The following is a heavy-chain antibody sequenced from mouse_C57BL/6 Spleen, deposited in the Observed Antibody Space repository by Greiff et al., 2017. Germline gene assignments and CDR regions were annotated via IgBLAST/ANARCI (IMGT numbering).Heavy chain of an antibody. J-gene: IGHJ3*01. V-gene: IGHV5-17*01. CDR3: ARGYDYQAWFAY. CDR1: GFTFSDYG. CDR2: ISSGSSTI. Sequence: EVQLVESGGGLVKPGGSLKLSCAASGFTFSDYGMHWVRQAPEKGLEWVAYISSGSSTIYYADTVKGRFTISRDNAKNTLFLQMTSLRSEDTAMYYCARGYDYQAWFAYWGQGTLVTVSA. D-gene: IGHD2-4*01.